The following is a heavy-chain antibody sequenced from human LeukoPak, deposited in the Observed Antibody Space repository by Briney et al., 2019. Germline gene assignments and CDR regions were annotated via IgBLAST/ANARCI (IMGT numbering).Heavy chain of an antibody. J-gene: IGHJ4*02. Sequence: ASVKVPCKASGYTFTDYYMHWVRQAPGQGLEWMGWINPNSGGTNYAQKFQGRVTMTRDTSISTAYMEVSRLTSDDTAVYYCARDHRTRGYFDWSPHLDYWGQGTLVTVSS. CDR2: INPNSGGT. CDR3: ARDHRTRGYFDWSPHLDY. D-gene: IGHD3-9*01. V-gene: IGHV1-2*02. CDR1: GYTFTDYY.